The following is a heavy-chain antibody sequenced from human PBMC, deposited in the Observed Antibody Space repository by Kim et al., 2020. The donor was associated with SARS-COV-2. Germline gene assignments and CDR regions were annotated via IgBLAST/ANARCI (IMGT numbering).Heavy chain of an antibody. J-gene: IGHJ4*02. V-gene: IGHV3-9*01. CDR2: ISWNSDNI. CDR1: GFTFDDYA. D-gene: IGHD6-13*01. CDR3: ASQQSYKIDY. Sequence: GGSLRLSCAASGFTFDDYAMHWVRQAAGKGLEWVSGISWNSDNIYYADSVKGRFTISRDNAKKFLYLQMNSLRAEDTALYYCASQQSYKIDYWGQGTLVTVSS.